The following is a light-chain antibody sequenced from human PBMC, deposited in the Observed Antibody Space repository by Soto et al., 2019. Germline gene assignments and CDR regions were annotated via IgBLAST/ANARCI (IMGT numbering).Light chain of an antibody. Sequence: EIMLTQSPGTLSLSPGERATLSCRASQSVSSSYLVWYQQKPGQALRLLIYGASSRATGIPDRFSGSGSGTDFALTISRLEPEDFAVYYCQQYSALPSTFGQGTKLEIK. CDR2: GAS. CDR3: QQYSALPST. J-gene: IGKJ2*01. CDR1: QSVSSSY. V-gene: IGKV3-20*01.